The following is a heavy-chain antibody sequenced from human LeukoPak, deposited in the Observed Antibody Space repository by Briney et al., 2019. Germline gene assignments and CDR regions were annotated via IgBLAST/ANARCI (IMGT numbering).Heavy chain of an antibody. CDR2: ISGSGGST. Sequence: PGGSLRLSCAASGFTFSSQAMSWVRQAPGKGLEWVSSISGSGGSTYYPDSVKGRFTISRDTSKNTLYLQMNSLRAEDTAIYYCAKEMVYDFWSGFYPGMDVWGQGTTVTVSS. D-gene: IGHD3-3*01. J-gene: IGHJ6*02. CDR3: AKEMVYDFWSGFYPGMDV. CDR1: GFTFSSQA. V-gene: IGHV3-23*01.